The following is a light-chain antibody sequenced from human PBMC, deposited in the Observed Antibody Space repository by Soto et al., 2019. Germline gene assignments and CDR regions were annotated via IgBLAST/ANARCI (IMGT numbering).Light chain of an antibody. V-gene: IGKV1-39*01. CDR2: AAS. Sequence: DIQMTQSPSPLSASLGDRVTVTCRASQSISRYLNWYQQKPGNAPKLLIYAASNLQSGVPSRFSGSGSGTDFTLTISSLQPEDFATYFCQQGHTPPLTFGGGTKVDI. CDR1: QSISRY. CDR3: QQGHTPPLT. J-gene: IGKJ4*01.